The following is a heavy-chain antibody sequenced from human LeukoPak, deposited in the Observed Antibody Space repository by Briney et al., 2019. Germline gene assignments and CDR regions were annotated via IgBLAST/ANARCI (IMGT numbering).Heavy chain of an antibody. J-gene: IGHJ3*02. CDR2: IGSRSTYT. CDR1: GFTLSSYS. V-gene: IGHV3-21*01. D-gene: IGHD1-7*01. Sequence: GGSLRLSCAASGFTLSSYSMNWVRRAPGKGLEWVSSIGSRSTYTYYADSVKGRFTISRDNAKNSLYLQMSSLRAGDTAVYYCARGGLNFDAFDIWGQGTMVTVSS. CDR3: ARGGLNFDAFDI.